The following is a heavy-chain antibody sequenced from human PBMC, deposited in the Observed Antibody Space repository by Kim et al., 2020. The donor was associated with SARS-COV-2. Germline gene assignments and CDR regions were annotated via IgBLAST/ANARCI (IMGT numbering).Heavy chain of an antibody. CDR3: ARDSGDKIRGVVKAFDD. CDR2: ISYDGLNK. CDR1: GFTVSSYA. V-gene: IGHV3-30*04. J-gene: IGHJ4*01. D-gene: IGHD3-10*01. Sequence: GGSLRLSCAASGFTVSSYAMYWVRQAPGKGLEWAAVISYDGLNKYYADSVKGRFTIYRDDSKNTLYLQMYSLRPEDTAVYYCARDSGDKIRGVVKAFDD.